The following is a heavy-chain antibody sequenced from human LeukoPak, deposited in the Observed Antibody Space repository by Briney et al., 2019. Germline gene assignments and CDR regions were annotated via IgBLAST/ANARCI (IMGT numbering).Heavy chain of an antibody. Sequence: SETLSLTCTVSGGXISSYYCSWIRQPPGKGLEWIGYIYYSGSTNYNPSLKSRVTISVDTSKNQFSLKLSSLTAADTAVYYCARRFPYSSSWYDYYYGMDVWGQGTTVTVSS. CDR3: ARRFPYSSSWYDYYYGMDV. D-gene: IGHD6-13*01. V-gene: IGHV4-59*08. J-gene: IGHJ6*02. CDR2: IYYSGST. CDR1: GGXISSYY.